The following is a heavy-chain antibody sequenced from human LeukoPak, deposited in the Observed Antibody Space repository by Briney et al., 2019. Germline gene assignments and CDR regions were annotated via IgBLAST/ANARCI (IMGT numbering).Heavy chain of an antibody. J-gene: IGHJ5*02. CDR3: ARERSRDWFDP. Sequence: SETLSLTCTVSGGSISSYYWSWIRQPPGKGLEWIGYIYYSGSTNYNPSLKSRVTISVDTSKNQFSLKLSSVTAADTAVYYCARERSRDWFDPWGQGTLVTVSS. D-gene: IGHD5-24*01. CDR2: IYYSGST. CDR1: GGSISSYY. V-gene: IGHV4-59*01.